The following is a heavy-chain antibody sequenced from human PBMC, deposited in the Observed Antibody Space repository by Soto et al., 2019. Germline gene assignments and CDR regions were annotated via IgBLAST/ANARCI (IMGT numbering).Heavy chain of an antibody. CDR3: ARGPMAAAAPQFDP. CDR2: IIPILGIA. CDR1: GGTFSSYT. D-gene: IGHD6-13*01. V-gene: IGHV1-69*02. J-gene: IGHJ5*02. Sequence: QVQLVQSGAEVKKPGSSVKVSCKASGGTFSSYTISWVRQAPGQGLEWMGRIIPILGIANYAQKFQGRVTSPADKAPSTAYMELSRLRSEDTAVYYCARGPMAAAAPQFDPWGQGTLVTVSS.